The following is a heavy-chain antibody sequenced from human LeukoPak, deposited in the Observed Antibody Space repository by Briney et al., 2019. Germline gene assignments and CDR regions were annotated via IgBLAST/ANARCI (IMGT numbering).Heavy chain of an antibody. Sequence: SETLSLTCSVSGGSISSYCWSWIRQPPGKGLEWIGYIYSSGSTNYNPSLKRRVTITVATSKNQFSLKLSSVTAADTAVYYCARDGDYSNYAFDYWGQGTLVTVSS. J-gene: IGHJ4*02. D-gene: IGHD4-11*01. CDR1: GGSISSYC. CDR2: IYSSGST. V-gene: IGHV4-59*01. CDR3: ARDGDYSNYAFDY.